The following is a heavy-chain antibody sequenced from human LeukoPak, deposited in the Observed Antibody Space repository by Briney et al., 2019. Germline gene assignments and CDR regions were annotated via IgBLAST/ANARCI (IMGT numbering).Heavy chain of an antibody. CDR1: GYTFTSYG. J-gene: IGHJ4*02. V-gene: IGHV1-18*01. D-gene: IGHD6-13*01. CDR3: ARDLPYSSSWEFIDY. Sequence: ASVKVSCKASGYTFTSYGIIWVQQAPGQGLEWMGWISNYNGNTNYAQKIQGRVTMTTDTSTSTAYMELRSLRSDDTAVYYCARDLPYSSSWEFIDYWGQGTLVTVSS. CDR2: ISNYNGNT.